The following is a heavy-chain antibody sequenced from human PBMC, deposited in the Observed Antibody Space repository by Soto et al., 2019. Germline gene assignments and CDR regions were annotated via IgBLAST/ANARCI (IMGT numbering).Heavy chain of an antibody. D-gene: IGHD2-2*01. V-gene: IGHV4-4*02. J-gene: IGHJ6*02. CDR1: GGSISSDNW. Sequence: SETLSLTCAVSGGSISSDNWWSWVRQPPGKGLEFIGEIHHSGNTNYKPSLKSRVTISADKSQNHLSLMLTSVTAADTAVYYCTGMPYAYYAMDVWGRGTTVTVSS. CDR2: IHHSGNT. CDR3: TGMPYAYYAMDV.